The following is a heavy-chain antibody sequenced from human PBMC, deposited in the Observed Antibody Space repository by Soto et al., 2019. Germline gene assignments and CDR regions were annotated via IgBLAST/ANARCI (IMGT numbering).Heavy chain of an antibody. CDR2: MNPNSGNT. D-gene: IGHD6-13*01. Sequence: QVQLVQYGAEVKKPGASVTVSCKASGYTFTSYDINWVRQATGQGLEWMGWMNPNSGNTGYAQKFQGRVTMTRNTSISPAYMELSSLRSEDTAVYFCATAPGYSSSRPAIHWGQGTLVSVSS. CDR1: GYTFTSYD. J-gene: IGHJ4*02. CDR3: ATAPGYSSSRPAIH. V-gene: IGHV1-8*01.